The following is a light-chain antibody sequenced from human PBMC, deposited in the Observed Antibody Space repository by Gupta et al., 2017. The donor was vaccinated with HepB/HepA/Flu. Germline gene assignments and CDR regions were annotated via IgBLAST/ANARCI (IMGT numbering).Light chain of an antibody. CDR2: DKS. V-gene: IGLV7-46*01. J-gene: IGLJ2*01. Sequence: QAVVTQEPSLTVSPGGTVTITCGSSTGAVTSGHYPYWFQQKPGQAPSTLIYDKSNKHSGTPARFSGSLLGGKAALTLSGAQPEDEAEYYCLLSYSGARAGVFGGGTKLTVL. CDR1: TGAVTSGHY. CDR3: LLSYSGARAGV.